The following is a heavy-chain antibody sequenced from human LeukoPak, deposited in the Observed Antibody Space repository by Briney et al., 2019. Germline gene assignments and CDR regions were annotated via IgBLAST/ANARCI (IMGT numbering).Heavy chain of an antibody. CDR2: TYYRSKWYN. CDR1: GDSVSSNSAA. CDR3: ARDRALRITIFGVVNNSFDH. J-gene: IGHJ5*02. Sequence: SQTLSLTCAISGDSVSSNSAAWNWIRRSPSRGLEWLGRTYYRSKWYNDYAVSVKSRITINPDTSKNQFSLQLNSVTPEDTAVYYCARDRALRITIFGVVNNSFDHWGQGTLVTVSS. D-gene: IGHD3-3*01. V-gene: IGHV6-1*01.